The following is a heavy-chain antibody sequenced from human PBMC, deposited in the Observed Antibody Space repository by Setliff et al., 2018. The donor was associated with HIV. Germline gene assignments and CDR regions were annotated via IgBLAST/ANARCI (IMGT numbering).Heavy chain of an antibody. Sequence: GASVKVSCKASGYSFTNYYIHWVRQAPGQGLEWMGVINPSSGDTLYAQKFQGRVTITADESTSTAYMELSSLRSEDTAVYYCARGATITYYFDYWGQGTLVTVSS. CDR2: INPSSGDT. CDR1: GYSFTNYY. CDR3: ARGATITYYFDY. V-gene: IGHV1-46*01. D-gene: IGHD5-12*01. J-gene: IGHJ4*02.